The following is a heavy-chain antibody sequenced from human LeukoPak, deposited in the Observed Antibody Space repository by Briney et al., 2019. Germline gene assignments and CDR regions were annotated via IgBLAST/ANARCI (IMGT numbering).Heavy chain of an antibody. CDR1: GGSISSGGYY. CDR2: IYYSGST. J-gene: IGHJ3*02. D-gene: IGHD3-22*01. V-gene: IGHV4-31*03. Sequence: PSETLSLTCTVSGGSISSGGYYWRWLRQHPGKSLEWIGYIYYSGSTYYNPSLKSRVTISVDTSKNQFSLKLSSVTAADTAVYYCARDLRPNYYDSSGYYRDAFDIWGQGTMVTVSS. CDR3: ARDLRPNYYDSSGYYRDAFDI.